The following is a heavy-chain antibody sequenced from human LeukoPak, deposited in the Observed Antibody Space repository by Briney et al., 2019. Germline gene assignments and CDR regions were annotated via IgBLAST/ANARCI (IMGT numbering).Heavy chain of an antibody. D-gene: IGHD4-17*01. CDR1: SGSFSIYY. V-gene: IGHV4-4*07. J-gene: IGHJ4*02. CDR2: IYTSGST. CDR3: ARGPTTVTRAFDY. Sequence: SETLSLTCTVSSGSFSIYYWSWIRQPAGKGLEYIGRIYTSGSTNYNPSLKSRVTMSVDTSNNQFSLKLSSVTAADTAVYYCARGPTTVTRAFDYWGQGTLVTVSS.